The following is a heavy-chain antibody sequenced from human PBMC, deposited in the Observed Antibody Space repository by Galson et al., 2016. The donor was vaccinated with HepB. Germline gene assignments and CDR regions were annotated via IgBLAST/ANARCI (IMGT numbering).Heavy chain of an antibody. CDR3: ARDRVGVGSLEN. V-gene: IGHV1-24*01. CDR1: GYIFTSYY. D-gene: IGHD1-26*01. CDR2: FDPEEAET. J-gene: IGHJ4*02. Sequence: SVKVSCKASGYIFTSYYMHWVRQTPRKGLEWMGGFDPEEAETIYAQKFQGRVSMTEDTSTDTAYMELSGLRSEDTAVYYCARDRVGVGSLENWGQGTLVTVSS.